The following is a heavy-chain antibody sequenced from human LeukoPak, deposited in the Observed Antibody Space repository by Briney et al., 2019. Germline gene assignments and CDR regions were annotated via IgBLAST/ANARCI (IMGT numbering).Heavy chain of an antibody. CDR1: GYTFTSYG. CDR3: AGAAAGTFDY. V-gene: IGHV1-69*13. D-gene: IGHD6-13*01. J-gene: IGHJ4*02. Sequence: GASVKVSCTASGYTFTSYGISWVRQAPGQGLEWMGGIIPIFGTANYAQKFQGRVTITADESTSTAYMELSSLRSEDTAVYYCAGAAAGTFDYWGQGTLVTVSS. CDR2: IIPIFGTA.